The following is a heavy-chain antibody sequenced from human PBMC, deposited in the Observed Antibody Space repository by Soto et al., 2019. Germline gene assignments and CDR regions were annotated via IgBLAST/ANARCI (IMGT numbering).Heavy chain of an antibody. Sequence: ASVKVSCKASGYTFTIYAMHWVRQAPGQRLEWMGWINAGNGNTKYSQKFQGRVTITRDTSASTAYMELSSLRSEDTAVYYCARDLILRYFDWLAPYYMDVWGKGTTVTVSS. CDR2: INAGNGNT. CDR3: ARDLILRYFDWLAPYYMDV. J-gene: IGHJ6*03. V-gene: IGHV1-3*01. CDR1: GYTFTIYA. D-gene: IGHD3-9*01.